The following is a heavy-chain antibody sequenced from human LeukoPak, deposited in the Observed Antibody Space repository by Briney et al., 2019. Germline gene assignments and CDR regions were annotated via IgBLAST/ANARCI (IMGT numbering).Heavy chain of an antibody. V-gene: IGHV1-24*01. J-gene: IGHJ5*02. D-gene: IGHD1-1*01. CDR1: GYTLTELS. CDR3: AIAQNWKAGWFDP. Sequence: GASVKVSCKVSGYTLTELSIHWVRQAPGKGLEWMGGVNPEDGETIYAQKFQGRVTMTEDTPIDTTYMKVSSLRSEDTAVYFCAIAQNWKAGWFDPWGQGTLVTVSS. CDR2: VNPEDGET.